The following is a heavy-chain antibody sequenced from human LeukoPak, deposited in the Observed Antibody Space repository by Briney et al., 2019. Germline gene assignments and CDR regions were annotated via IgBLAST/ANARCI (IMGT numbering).Heavy chain of an antibody. CDR3: TRDFGRSSYYFDF. Sequence: HPGGSLRLSCAASGFTFSNYWMHWVRQAPGKGLVWVSRINSDGINTSYADSVKGRFTISRDNAKNTLNLQMNSLRVGDTAVYYCTRDFGRSSYYFDFWGQGTLVTVSS. D-gene: IGHD3-3*01. J-gene: IGHJ4*02. CDR2: INSDGINT. CDR1: GFTFSNYW. V-gene: IGHV3-74*01.